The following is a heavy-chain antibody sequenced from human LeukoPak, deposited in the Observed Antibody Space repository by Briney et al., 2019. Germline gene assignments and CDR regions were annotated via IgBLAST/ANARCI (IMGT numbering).Heavy chain of an antibody. CDR1: GFTFSSYG. CDR2: LTSSGGAI. V-gene: IGHV3-48*03. Sequence: GGSLRLSCAASGFTFSSYGMNWVRQAPGKGLEWVSYLTSSGGAIYYTDSVKGRFTISRDNAKNSLYLQMNSLRAEDTAVYYCARPPSITNPYYGMDVWRQGTTVTVSS. J-gene: IGHJ6*02. D-gene: IGHD3-3*01. CDR3: ARPPSITNPYYGMDV.